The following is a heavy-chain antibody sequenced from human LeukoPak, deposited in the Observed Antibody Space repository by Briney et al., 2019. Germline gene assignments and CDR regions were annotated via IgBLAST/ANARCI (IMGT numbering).Heavy chain of an antibody. CDR3: AKDLNYYDSSGYYPDPFDY. CDR2: ISGSGST. V-gene: IGHV3-23*01. Sequence: SGGSLRLSCAASGFTFSSYAMSWVRQAPGKGLEWVSAISGSGSTYYADSVKGRFTISRDNSKNTLYLQMNSLRAEDTAVYYCAKDLNYYDSSGYYPDPFDYWGQGTLVTVSS. D-gene: IGHD3-22*01. J-gene: IGHJ4*02. CDR1: GFTFSSYA.